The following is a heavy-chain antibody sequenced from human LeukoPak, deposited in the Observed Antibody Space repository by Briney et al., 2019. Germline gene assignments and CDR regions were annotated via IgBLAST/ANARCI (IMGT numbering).Heavy chain of an antibody. Sequence: GGSLRLSCAASGFTFSSYAMHWVRQAPGKGLEWVAVISYDGSNKYYADSVKGRFTISRDNSKNTLYPQMNSLRAEDAAVYYCARDTMYYFDYWGQGTLVTVSS. CDR2: ISYDGSNK. CDR1: GFTFSSYA. V-gene: IGHV3-30-3*01. J-gene: IGHJ4*02. CDR3: ARDTMYYFDY. D-gene: IGHD3-10*02.